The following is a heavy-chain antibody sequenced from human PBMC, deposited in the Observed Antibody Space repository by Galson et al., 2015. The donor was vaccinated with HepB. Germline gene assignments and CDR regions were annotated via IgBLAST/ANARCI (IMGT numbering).Heavy chain of an antibody. CDR2: VYYTGNT. CDR1: GASVSSSLYY. Sequence: SEILSLTCTVSGASVSSSLYYWVWIRQPPEKGLEWIGSVYYTGNTYYTSSLKGRVTISLDMSKNQFSLKVNSVTAAETAVYYCARAAGDSSTYANDFWGQGTQVTVSS. V-gene: IGHV4-39*07. D-gene: IGHD5-18*01. J-gene: IGHJ4*02. CDR3: ARAAGDSSTYANDF.